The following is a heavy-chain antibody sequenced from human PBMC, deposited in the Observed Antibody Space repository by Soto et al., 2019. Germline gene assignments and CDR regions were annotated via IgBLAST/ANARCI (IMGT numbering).Heavy chain of an antibody. CDR3: AEMILGNRDY. CDR1: GFIFSTYW. V-gene: IGHV3-74*01. CDR2: ISPDGNVA. Sequence: EEQVVESGGGLVQPGGSLRLSCEASGFIFSTYWIHWVRQAPGEGLVWVSRISPDGNVAHYADAVKGRFTTSRDNGKNTLYPQMTSLRAEDTGIYYCAEMILGNRDYWGQGTLVTVSS. D-gene: IGHD3-22*01. J-gene: IGHJ4*02.